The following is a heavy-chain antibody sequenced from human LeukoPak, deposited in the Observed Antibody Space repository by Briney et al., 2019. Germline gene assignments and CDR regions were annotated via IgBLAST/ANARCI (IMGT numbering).Heavy chain of an antibody. CDR2: ISYDGSNK. D-gene: IGHD3-10*01. CDR1: GFTFSSYG. J-gene: IGHJ4*02. CDR3: AKLWDYYGSGSYYNLYYFDY. V-gene: IGHV3-30*18. Sequence: PGGSLRLSCAASGFTFSSYGMHWVRQAPGKGLEWVAVISYDGSNKYYADSVKGRFTISRGNSKNTLYLQMNSLRAEDTAVYYCAKLWDYYGSGSYYNLYYFDYWGQGTLVTVSS.